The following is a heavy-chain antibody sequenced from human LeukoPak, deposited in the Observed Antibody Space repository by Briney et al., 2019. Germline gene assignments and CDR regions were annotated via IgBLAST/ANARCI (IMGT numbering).Heavy chain of an antibody. Sequence: PGGSLRLSCAASGFTFSNAWMSWVRQAPGKGLEWVGRIKSKTDGGTTDYAAPVKGRFTISRDDSKNTLYLQINSLKTEDTAVYYCTYYYDSSVYRLPGAFDIWGQGTMVTVSS. D-gene: IGHD3-22*01. CDR3: TYYYDSSVYRLPGAFDI. V-gene: IGHV3-15*01. J-gene: IGHJ3*02. CDR2: IKSKTDGGTT. CDR1: GFTFSNAW.